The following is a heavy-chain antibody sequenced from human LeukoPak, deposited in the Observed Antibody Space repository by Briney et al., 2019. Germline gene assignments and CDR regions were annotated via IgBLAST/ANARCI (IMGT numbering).Heavy chain of an antibody. D-gene: IGHD6-13*01. CDR3: ATERGEVAAAGTLFDY. J-gene: IGHJ4*02. CDR1: GYTLTELS. Sequence: ASVKVSCKVSGYTLTELSMRWVRQAPGKGLEWMGGFDPEDGETIYAQKFQGRVTMTEDTSTDTAYMELSSLRSEDTAVYYCATERGEVAAAGTLFDYWGQGTLVTVSS. CDR2: FDPEDGET. V-gene: IGHV1-24*01.